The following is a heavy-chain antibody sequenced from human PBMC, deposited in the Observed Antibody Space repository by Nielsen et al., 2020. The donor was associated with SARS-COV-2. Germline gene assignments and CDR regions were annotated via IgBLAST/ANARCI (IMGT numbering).Heavy chain of an antibody. J-gene: IGHJ3*02. CDR3: ARDGGRRTMFGANHRVRKDAFDI. CDR2: ISSRSDYI. CDR1: GFIFSDYN. Sequence: GGSLRLSCAASGFIFSDYNMNWVRQAPGKGLEWVSFISSRSDYIYYADSMKGRFTISRDNAKNSLFLQMNRLRVEDTAVYYCARDGGRRTMFGANHRVRKDAFDIWGQGTMVTVSS. D-gene: IGHD3-3*01. V-gene: IGHV3-21*01.